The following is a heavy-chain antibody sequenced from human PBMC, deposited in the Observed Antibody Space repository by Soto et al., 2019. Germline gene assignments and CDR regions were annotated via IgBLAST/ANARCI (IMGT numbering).Heavy chain of an antibody. CDR2: ISAYNGNT. J-gene: IGHJ4*02. D-gene: IGHD3-3*01. Sequence: RASVKVSCKASGYTFTSYGISWVRQAPGQGLERMGWISAYNGNTNYAQKLQGRVTMTTDTSTSTAYMELRSLRSDDTAVYYCARVDDFWSGYYSYYFDYWGQGTLVTVSS. CDR1: GYTFTSYG. CDR3: ARVDDFWSGYYSYYFDY. V-gene: IGHV1-18*04.